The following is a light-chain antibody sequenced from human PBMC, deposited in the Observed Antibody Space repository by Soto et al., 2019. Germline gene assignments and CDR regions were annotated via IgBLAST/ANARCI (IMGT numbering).Light chain of an antibody. V-gene: IGKV1-5*01. CDR2: DVS. Sequence: DIQMTQSPSTLSASVGERVTITCRASQSVSNWLAWYQQKPGKAPKLLIYDVSSLESGVPSRFSGSGSGTEFTLTISSLRPEDFATYYCQQANSFPITFGQGTRLEIK. CDR1: QSVSNW. J-gene: IGKJ5*01. CDR3: QQANSFPIT.